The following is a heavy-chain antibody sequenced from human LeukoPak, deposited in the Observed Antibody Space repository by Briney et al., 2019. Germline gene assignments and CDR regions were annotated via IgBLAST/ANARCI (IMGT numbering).Heavy chain of an antibody. CDR2: INWNGGGT. V-gene: IGHV3-20*01. CDR3: ARDKTAPYDFWSGYYNSYGMDV. J-gene: IGHJ6*02. CDR1: GFTFDDYG. Sequence: GGSLRLSCAASGFTFDDYGMSWVRQAPGKGLEWVSGINWNGGGTGYADSVKVRFTISRDNAKNSLYLQMNSLRAEDTALYHCARDKTAPYDFWSGYYNSYGMDVWGQGTTVTVSS. D-gene: IGHD3-3*01.